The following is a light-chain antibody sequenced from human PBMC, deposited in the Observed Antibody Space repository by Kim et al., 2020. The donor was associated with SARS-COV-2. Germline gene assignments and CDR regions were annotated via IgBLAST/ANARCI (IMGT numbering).Light chain of an antibody. V-gene: IGLV2-11*01. CDR1: SSDVGGYKY. CDR2: DVT. CDR3: CSLAGLSYV. J-gene: IGLJ1*01. Sequence: QSALTQPRSVSGSPGQSVTISCTGTSSDVGGYKYVSWYQQHPGKAPKLMIYDVTKRPSGVPDRFSGSKSGYTASLTISGLRTEDEADYYCCSLAGLSYVFGTGTKVTVL.